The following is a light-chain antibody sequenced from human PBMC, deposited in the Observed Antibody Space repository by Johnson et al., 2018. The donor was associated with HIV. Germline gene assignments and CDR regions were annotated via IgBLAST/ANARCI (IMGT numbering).Light chain of an antibody. CDR3: GTWDSSLSVYV. Sequence: QSVLTHPPSVSAAPGQKVTISCSGSSSDMGNYAVSLYQQLPGTAPKLLIYENNKRPSGIPDRFSGSKSGTSATLGITGLQTGDEADYYCGTWDSSLSVYVLGTGTKVTVL. CDR1: SSDMGNYA. CDR2: ENN. J-gene: IGLJ1*01. V-gene: IGLV1-51*02.